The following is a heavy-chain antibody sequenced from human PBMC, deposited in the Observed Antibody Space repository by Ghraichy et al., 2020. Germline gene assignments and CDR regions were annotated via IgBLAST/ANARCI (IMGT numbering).Heavy chain of an antibody. J-gene: IGHJ4*02. CDR1: GFTFGSYG. CDR3: GKERGQSLVKGQRVGEYYFDY. V-gene: IGHV3-30*18. CDR2: ISYDGSNK. Sequence: GGSLRLSCAAFGFTFGSYGMHWVRQAPGKGVEWMAVISYDGSNKYYADSVKGRFTISRDNSKNTLYLQMSSLRAEDTAVYYCGKERGQSLVKGQRVGEYYFDYWGQGTLVTVSS. D-gene: IGHD6-19*01.